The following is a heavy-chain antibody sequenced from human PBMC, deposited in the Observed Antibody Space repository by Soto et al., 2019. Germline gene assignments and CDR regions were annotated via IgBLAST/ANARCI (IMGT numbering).Heavy chain of an antibody. CDR2: MSSTSNIA. Sequence: GGSLRLSCAGSGFTFTDYSMIWVRQAPGKGLEWISYMSSTSNIAYYVDSVNGRFTTSRDNDKNSLYLQMNSLRDEDTAVYYCASCYGDYEFPCEYWGQGT. J-gene: IGHJ4*02. V-gene: IGHV3-48*02. CDR1: GFTFTDYS. CDR3: ASCYGDYEFPCEY. D-gene: IGHD4-17*01.